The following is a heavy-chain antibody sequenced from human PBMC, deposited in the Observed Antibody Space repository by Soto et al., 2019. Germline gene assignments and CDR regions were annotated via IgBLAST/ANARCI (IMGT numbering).Heavy chain of an antibody. J-gene: IGHJ4*02. D-gene: IGHD4-17*01. V-gene: IGHV1-69*12. CDR1: GGTFSRNA. CDR2: IIPLFGTT. CDR3: ARDGAVTVTTSYFDY. Sequence: QVQLVQSGAEVKKPGSSVKVSCKASGGTFSRNAINWVRQAPGQGLEWMGGIIPLFGTTNYAQNFQGRVTITADESTNTAYMELSSLRSEDTAVYSCARDGAVTVTTSYFDYWGQGTLVSVSS.